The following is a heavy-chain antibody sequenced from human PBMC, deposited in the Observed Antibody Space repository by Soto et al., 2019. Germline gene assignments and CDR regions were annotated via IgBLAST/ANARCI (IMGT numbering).Heavy chain of an antibody. CDR1: GGSISSYY. V-gene: IGHV4-59*08. Sequence: SETLSLTCTVSGGSISSYYWSWIRQPPGKGLEWIGFGHHSGSANYNSSLRSRVTISVDTSKNQFSLKLRSVTAADAAVYYCARADGFGVVTPFMDSWGQGILVTVSS. CDR3: ARADGFGVVTPFMDS. D-gene: IGHD3-3*01. J-gene: IGHJ4*02. CDR2: GHHSGSA.